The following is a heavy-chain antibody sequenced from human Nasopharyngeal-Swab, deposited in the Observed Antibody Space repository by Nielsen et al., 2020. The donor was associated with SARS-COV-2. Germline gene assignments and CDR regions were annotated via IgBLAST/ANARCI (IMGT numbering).Heavy chain of an antibody. J-gene: IGHJ5*02. D-gene: IGHD5-18*01. Sequence: WRRQRPGKGLEWIGSIYYSGSTYYNPSLKSRVTISVDTSKNQFSLKLSSVTAADTAVYYCARYSLWLPVNWFDPWGQGTLVTVSS. CDR3: ARYSLWLPVNWFDP. V-gene: IGHV4-38-2*01. CDR2: IYYSGST.